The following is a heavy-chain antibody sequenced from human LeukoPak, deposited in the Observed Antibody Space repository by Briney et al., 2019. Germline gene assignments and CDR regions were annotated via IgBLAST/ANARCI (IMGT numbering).Heavy chain of an antibody. J-gene: IGHJ6*03. Sequence: GGTLRLSCAASGFTFSSYGMSWVRQAPGKGLEWVSAISGSGGSTYYADSVKGRFTISRDNSKNTLYLQMNSLRAEDTAVYYCAGRNMVQGVFTNYYYYYMDVWGKGTTVTISS. CDR2: ISGSGGST. CDR3: AGRNMVQGVFTNYYYYYMDV. D-gene: IGHD3-10*01. V-gene: IGHV3-23*01. CDR1: GFTFSSYG.